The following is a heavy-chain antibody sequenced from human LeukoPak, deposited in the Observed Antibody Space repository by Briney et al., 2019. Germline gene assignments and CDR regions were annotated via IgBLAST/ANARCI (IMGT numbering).Heavy chain of an antibody. CDR2: ISAYNGKI. J-gene: IGHJ4*02. Sequence: GASVKVSCKASGYIFTSYGISWVPQAPGQGLEWMGWISAYNGKINYAQKIQGRVTMTTDTSTNTAYMELRSLRSDDTAVYYCARDIRHYGSGADFDYWGQGTLVTVSS. CDR3: ARDIRHYGSGADFDY. CDR1: GYIFTSYG. D-gene: IGHD3-10*01. V-gene: IGHV1-18*01.